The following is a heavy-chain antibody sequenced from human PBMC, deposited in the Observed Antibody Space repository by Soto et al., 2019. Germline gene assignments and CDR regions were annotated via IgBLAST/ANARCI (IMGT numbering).Heavy chain of an antibody. CDR3: ARDFPSSSSDP. Sequence: QVQLVQSGAEVKKPGSSVKVSCKASGGTFSSYAITWVRQALGQGLEWMGGIIPIFGTANYAQKFQGRVTITADESLTTAYMELSSLRSEDTAVYYCARDFPSSSSDPWGQGTLVTVSS. CDR2: IIPIFGTA. J-gene: IGHJ5*02. CDR1: GGTFSSYA. V-gene: IGHV1-69*01.